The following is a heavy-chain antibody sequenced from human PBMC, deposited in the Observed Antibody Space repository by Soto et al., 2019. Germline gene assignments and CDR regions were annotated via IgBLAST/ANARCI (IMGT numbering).Heavy chain of an antibody. Sequence: ASVKVSCKASGYTFTSYGISWGRQAPGQGLEWMGWISAYNGNTNYAQKLQGRVTMTTDTSTSTAYMELRSLRSDDTAVYYCARDVSEPSMIVVVIDRFDPWGQGTLVTVSS. D-gene: IGHD3-22*01. V-gene: IGHV1-18*04. J-gene: IGHJ5*02. CDR3: ARDVSEPSMIVVVIDRFDP. CDR1: GYTFTSYG. CDR2: ISAYNGNT.